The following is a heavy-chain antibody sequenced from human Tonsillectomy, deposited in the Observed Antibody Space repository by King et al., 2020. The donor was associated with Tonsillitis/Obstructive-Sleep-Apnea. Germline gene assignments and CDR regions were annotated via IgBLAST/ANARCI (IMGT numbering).Heavy chain of an antibody. CDR2: INPSGGST. Sequence: QLVQSGAEVKKPGASVKVSCKASGYTFTSYYMHWVRQAPGQGLEWMGRINPSGGSTSYAQKFQGRVTMTRDTSTSTVYMELSSLRSEDTAVYYCARDWPSPYGDCDYYYYMDVWGQGTTFTVSS. D-gene: IGHD4-17*01. J-gene: IGHJ6*03. CDR1: GYTFTSYY. V-gene: IGHV1-46*01. CDR3: ARDWPSPYGDCDYYYYMDV.